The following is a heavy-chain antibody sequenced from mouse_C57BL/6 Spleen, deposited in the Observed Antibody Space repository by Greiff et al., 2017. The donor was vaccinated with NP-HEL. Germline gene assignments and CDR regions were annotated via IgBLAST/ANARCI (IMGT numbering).Heavy chain of an antibody. CDR2: ISDGGSYT. D-gene: IGHD1-1*01. CDR1: GFTFSSYA. J-gene: IGHJ2*01. Sequence: EVQRVESGGGLVKPGGSLKLSCAASGFTFSSYAMSWVRQTPEKRLEWVATISDGGSYTYYPDNVKGRFTISRDNAKNNLYLQMSHLKSEDTAMYYCARGEAYYYGSSYGFDYWGQGTTLTVSS. CDR3: ARGEAYYYGSSYGFDY. V-gene: IGHV5-4*01.